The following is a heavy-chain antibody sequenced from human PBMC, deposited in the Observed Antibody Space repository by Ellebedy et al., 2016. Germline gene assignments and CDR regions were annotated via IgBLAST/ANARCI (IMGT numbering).Heavy chain of an antibody. V-gene: IGHV3-23*01. CDR2: LSGSGHSS. CDR3: ARRKGDGAYVYYFDY. Sequence: GESLKISXSASGFTFSDYAMSWVRQAPGRGLEWVSTLSGSGHSSYSADSVKGRFTVSRDNSKNTLYLQMNSLRAEDTAVYYCARRKGDGAYVYYFDYWGQGTLVTVSS. J-gene: IGHJ4*02. CDR1: GFTFSDYA. D-gene: IGHD4-17*01.